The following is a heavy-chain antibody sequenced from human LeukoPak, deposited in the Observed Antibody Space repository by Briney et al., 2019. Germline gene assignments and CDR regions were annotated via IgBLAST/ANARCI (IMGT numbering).Heavy chain of an antibody. J-gene: IGHJ4*02. Sequence: GGSLRLSCAASGFTFSSYAMHWVRQAPGKGLEWVAVISYDGSNKYYADSVKGRFTISRDNSKNTLYLQMNSLRAEDTAVYYCASETAVDTAMVDDYWGQGTLVTVSS. CDR3: ASETAVDTAMVDDY. D-gene: IGHD5-18*01. CDR2: ISYDGSNK. V-gene: IGHV3-30-3*01. CDR1: GFTFSSYA.